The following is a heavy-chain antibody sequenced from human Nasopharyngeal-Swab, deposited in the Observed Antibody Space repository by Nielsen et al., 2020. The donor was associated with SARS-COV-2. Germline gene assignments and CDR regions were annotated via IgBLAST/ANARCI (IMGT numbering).Heavy chain of an antibody. V-gene: IGHV3-21*01. D-gene: IGHD3-10*01. CDR1: GFTFSSYS. CDR2: ISSSSSYI. Sequence: GESLKISCAASGFTFSSYSMNWVRQAPGKGLEWVSSISSSSSYIYYADSVKGRFTISRDNAKNSLYLQMNSLRAEDTAVYYCAREEEEVTMVRGVIHWFDPWGQRTLVTVSS. CDR3: AREEEEVTMVRGVIHWFDP. J-gene: IGHJ5*02.